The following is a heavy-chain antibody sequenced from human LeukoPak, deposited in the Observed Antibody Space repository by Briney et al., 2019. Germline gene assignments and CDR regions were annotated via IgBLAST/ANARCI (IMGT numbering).Heavy chain of an antibody. D-gene: IGHD3-22*01. CDR3: ARGDYDRSGYYFRY. CDR2: FYPEDGET. CDR1: GYTLTELS. V-gene: IGHV1-24*01. J-gene: IGHJ4*02. Sequence: ASVKVSCKVSGYTLTELSMHWVRQAPGKGLEWMGGFYPEDGETIYAQKFQGRVTMTEDTSTDTAYMEMSSLRSEDTAVYYCARGDYDRSGYYFRYWGQGTLVTVSS.